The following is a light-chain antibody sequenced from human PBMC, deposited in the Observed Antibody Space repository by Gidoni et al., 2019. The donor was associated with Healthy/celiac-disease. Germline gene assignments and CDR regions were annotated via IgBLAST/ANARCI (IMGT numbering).Light chain of an antibody. V-gene: IGKV4-1*01. CDR2: WAS. CDR3: QQYYSTPHPT. CDR1: QSVLYSSNNNNY. J-gene: IGKJ4*01. Sequence: DIVMTQSPDSLAVSLGERATINCKSSQSVLYSSNNNNYLAWYQQKPGQPPKLLIYWASTRESGVPDRFSGSGSGTDFTLTISSLQAEDVAVYYCQQYYSTPHPTFGGXTKVEIK.